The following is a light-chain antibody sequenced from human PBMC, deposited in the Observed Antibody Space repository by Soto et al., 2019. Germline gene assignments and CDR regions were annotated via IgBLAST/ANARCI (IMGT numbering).Light chain of an antibody. CDR1: QGISTY. CDR2: AAS. V-gene: IGKV1-39*01. Sequence: DIQMPQSPSSLSESAGVRVTITCRASQGISTYLNWYQQKPGKAPKLLIYAASSLQSGVPSRFSGSGSETDFTLTISSLQPEDFATYSCQQSYSTTWTFGQGTKVDIK. CDR3: QQSYSTTWT. J-gene: IGKJ1*01.